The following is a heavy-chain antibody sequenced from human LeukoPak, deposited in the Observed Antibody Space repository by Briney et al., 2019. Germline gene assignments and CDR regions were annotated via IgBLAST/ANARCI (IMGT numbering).Heavy chain of an antibody. V-gene: IGHV3-23*01. CDR3: AKAGIGVVGYFDY. J-gene: IGHJ4*02. CDR2: IRGSGGGT. D-gene: IGHD6-19*01. Sequence: GGSLRLSCAASGFTFSSYAMSWVRQAPAKGLEWVSAIRGSGGGTYYADSVKGRFTISRDNSKNTLYLQMNSLRDEVTALYYCAKAGIGVVGYFDYWGQGTLVTVSS. CDR1: GFTFSSYA.